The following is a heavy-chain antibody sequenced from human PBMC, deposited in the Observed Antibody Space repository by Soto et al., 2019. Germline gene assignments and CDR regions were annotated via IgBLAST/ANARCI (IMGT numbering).Heavy chain of an antibody. D-gene: IGHD6-13*01. Sequence: SLRLSCTASGFTFGDYAMSWFRQAPGKGLEWVGFIRSKAYGGTTEYAASVKGRFTISRDDSKSIAYLQMNSLKTEDTAVYYCTRALSSSWYVDYYYYMDVWGKGTTVTVSS. CDR2: IRSKAYGGTT. V-gene: IGHV3-49*03. J-gene: IGHJ6*03. CDR3: TRALSSSWYVDYYYYMDV. CDR1: GFTFGDYA.